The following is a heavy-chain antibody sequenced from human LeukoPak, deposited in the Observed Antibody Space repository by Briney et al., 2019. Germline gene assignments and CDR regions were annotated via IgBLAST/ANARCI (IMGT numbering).Heavy chain of an antibody. CDR1: GFTFNSYT. D-gene: IGHD3-22*01. J-gene: IGHJ6*04. V-gene: IGHV3-21*01. CDR3: AREEDSRPIRTSDGLDV. Sequence: GGSLRLSCAASGFTFNSYTMNWVRQAPGKGLEWVSCVSKSSDYIYYADSVRGRFTISRDNAKNLVYLEMNSLRAEDTGVYYCAREEDSRPIRTSDGLDVWGVGTTVTVSP. CDR2: VSKSSDYI.